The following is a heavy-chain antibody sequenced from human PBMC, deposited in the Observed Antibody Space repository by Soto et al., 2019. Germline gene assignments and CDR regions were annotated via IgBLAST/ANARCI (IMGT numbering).Heavy chain of an antibody. J-gene: IGHJ4*02. V-gene: IGHV4-39*01. CDR2: IYYSGST. CDR1: GGSISSSSYY. CDR3: ARRGSSSWYGY. Sequence: QLQLQESGPGLVTPSETLSLTCTVSGGSISSSSYYWGWIRQPPGKGLEWIGSIYYSGSTYYNPSLKSRVTISVDTAKNQFSLKLSSVTAADTAVYYCARRGSSSWYGYWGQGTLVTVSS. D-gene: IGHD6-13*01.